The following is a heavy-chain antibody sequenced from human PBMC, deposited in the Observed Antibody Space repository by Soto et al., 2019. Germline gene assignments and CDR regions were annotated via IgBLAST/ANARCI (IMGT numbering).Heavy chain of an antibody. CDR3: ARVKFADLGYNSFYGMDV. D-gene: IGHD2-21*01. CDR1: GGSIRSGDYY. Sequence: QVQLQESGPGLVKPSQTLSLICTVSGGSIRSGDYYWSWVRQPPGKALEWIGYIYFSGNTHYNPSLKSRVTISVDTSKTHFSLKLNAVTAADTAVYYCARVKFADLGYNSFYGMDVWGQGTTVTISS. CDR2: IYFSGNT. J-gene: IGHJ6*02. V-gene: IGHV4-30-4*01.